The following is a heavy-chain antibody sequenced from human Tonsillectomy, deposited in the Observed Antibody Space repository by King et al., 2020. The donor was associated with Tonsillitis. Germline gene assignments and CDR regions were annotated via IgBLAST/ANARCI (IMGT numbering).Heavy chain of an antibody. J-gene: IGHJ5*02. CDR2: ISYSGIT. V-gene: IGHV4-59*01. CDR3: ARESETMAAWGSWFDP. CDR1: GDSISSDY. D-gene: IGHD5-24*01. Sequence: QLQLQESGPGLVKPSETLSLTCTVSGDSISSDYWSWIRQPPGKGLEWIGYISYSGITNYNPSLKSRVTISVDTSKNQFSLRLTSVTAADTAMYYCARESETMAAWGSWFDPWGQGTLGTASS.